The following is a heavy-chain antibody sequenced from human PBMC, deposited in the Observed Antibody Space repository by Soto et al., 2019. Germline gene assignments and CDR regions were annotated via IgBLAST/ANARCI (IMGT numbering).Heavy chain of an antibody. J-gene: IGHJ6*02. CDR1: GFTFSSYG. CDR3: ARTRRPIFGVVISPYYYYGMDV. CDR2: ISYDGSNK. D-gene: IGHD3-3*01. V-gene: IGHV3-30*03. Sequence: GGYLRLSCAASGFTFSSYGMHWVRQAPGKGLEWVAVISYDGSNKYYADSVKGLFTISRDNSKNTLYLQMNRLRAEDTAVYYCARTRRPIFGVVISPYYYYGMDVWGQGTTVTVSS.